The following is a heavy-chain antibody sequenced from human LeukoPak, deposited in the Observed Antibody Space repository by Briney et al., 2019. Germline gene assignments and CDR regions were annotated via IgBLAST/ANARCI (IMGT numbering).Heavy chain of an antibody. CDR1: GGSISSYY. CDR2: FYYSGSP. D-gene: IGHD5-12*01. V-gene: IGHV4-59*01. Sequence: SEPLSLTCTVSGGSISSYYWSWIRRPPGKGLEWIGYFYYSGSPNYNPSLKSRVTLSLDTSKNQLSLKLSSVTAADTAVYYCAREDAGGHDELSYYYYGMDVWGQGTTVTVSS. CDR3: AREDAGGHDELSYYYYGMDV. J-gene: IGHJ6*02.